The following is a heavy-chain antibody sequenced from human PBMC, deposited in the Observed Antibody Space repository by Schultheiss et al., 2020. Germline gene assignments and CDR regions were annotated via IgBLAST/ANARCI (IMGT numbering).Heavy chain of an antibody. D-gene: IGHD6-13*01. CDR3: ARDSVAAAGSYYFDY. CDR2: IYYSGST. J-gene: IGHJ4*02. V-gene: IGHV4-39*07. Sequence: SETLSLTCTVSGGSISSSSYYWGWIRQPPGKGLEWIGSIYYSGSTYYNPSLKSRVTISVDTSKNQFSLKLSSVTAADTAVYYCARDSVAAAGSYYFDYWGQGTLVTVSS. CDR1: GGSISSSSYY.